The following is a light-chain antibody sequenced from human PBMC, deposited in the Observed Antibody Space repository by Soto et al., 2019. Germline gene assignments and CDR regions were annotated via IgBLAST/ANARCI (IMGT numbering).Light chain of an antibody. CDR3: QKYSSVIT. Sequence: DIQMTQSPSSLSASVGDRVTITCRASQVISSYLAWYQQKLGKVPKLLISAASTLQSGVPSRFSGSGSGTDFTLTISSLQPEDVATYYCQKYSSVITFGQGTRLEIK. CDR2: AAS. CDR1: QVISSY. V-gene: IGKV1-27*01. J-gene: IGKJ5*01.